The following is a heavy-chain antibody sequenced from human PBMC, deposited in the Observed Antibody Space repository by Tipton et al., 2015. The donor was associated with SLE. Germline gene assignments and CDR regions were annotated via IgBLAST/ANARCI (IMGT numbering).Heavy chain of an antibody. CDR2: INHSGDT. Sequence: TLSLTCTVSGGPFNGYYWNWIRQPPGKGLEWIGEINHSGDTNYNPSLKSRVTISVDTSKNQFSLKLNSVTAADTAVYYCARWWGSTHFDYWGQGTLVTVSS. J-gene: IGHJ4*02. D-gene: IGHD2-15*01. V-gene: IGHV4-34*01. CDR3: ARWWGSTHFDY. CDR1: GGPFNGYY.